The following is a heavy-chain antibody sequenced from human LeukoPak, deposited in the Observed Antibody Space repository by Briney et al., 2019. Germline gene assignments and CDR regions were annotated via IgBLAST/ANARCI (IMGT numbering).Heavy chain of an antibody. J-gene: IGHJ4*02. CDR3: ARGAFWSGYYADY. CDR1: GYTLTELS. D-gene: IGHD3-3*01. V-gene: IGHV1-24*01. CDR2: FDPGDGET. Sequence: ASVKVSCKVSGYTLTELSMHWVRQAPGKGLEWMGGFDPGDGETIYAQKFQGRVTMTEDTSTDTACMELSSLRSEDTAVYYCARGAFWSGYYADYWGQGTLVTVSS.